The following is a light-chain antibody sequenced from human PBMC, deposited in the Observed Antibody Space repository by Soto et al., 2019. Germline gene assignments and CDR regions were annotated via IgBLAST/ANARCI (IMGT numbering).Light chain of an antibody. V-gene: IGKV1-39*01. CDR1: QNIDNY. Sequence: DIQMTQSPSSLSASLGDRVTITCRASQNIDNYLNWYQHKPGKAPKLLIYATSTLQSGVPARFGGSGSGTEFTLTISTLQSEDFATYFCQESYNSPAVSFGGGTKVDIK. CDR2: ATS. J-gene: IGKJ4*01. CDR3: QESYNSPAVS.